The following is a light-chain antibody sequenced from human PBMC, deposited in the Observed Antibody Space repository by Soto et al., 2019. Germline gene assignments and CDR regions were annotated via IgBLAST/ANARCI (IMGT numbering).Light chain of an antibody. J-gene: IGLJ1*01. V-gene: IGLV2-14*01. CDR3: TSYTSNTALV. Sequence: QSAPTQPASVSGSPGQSITISCTGTSSDIGSHDYVSWYQHHPGEAPKLIIYEVTNRPSGVSDRFSGSKSGSTASLTISGLQAEDEADYHCTSYTSNTALVFGTGTKVTVL. CDR1: SSDIGSHDY. CDR2: EVT.